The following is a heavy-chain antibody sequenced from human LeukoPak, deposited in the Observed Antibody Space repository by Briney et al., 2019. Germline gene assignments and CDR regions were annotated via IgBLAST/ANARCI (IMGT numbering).Heavy chain of an antibody. Sequence: GGSLRLSCAASGFSLTTYAMGWVRQAPGKGLEWVSVISDRGDSTYYADSVKGRFTISRDSSKNTLYLQMNSLGGEDTALYYCARGRWGLTINNFDLWGQGTMVTVSS. D-gene: IGHD2-21*02. CDR2: ISDRGDST. CDR1: GFSLTTYA. J-gene: IGHJ3*01. CDR3: ARGRWGLTINNFDL. V-gene: IGHV3-23*01.